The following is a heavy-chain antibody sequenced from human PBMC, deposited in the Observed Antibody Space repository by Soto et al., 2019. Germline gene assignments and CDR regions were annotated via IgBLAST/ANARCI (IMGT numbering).Heavy chain of an antibody. J-gene: IGHJ4*02. CDR2: INAGNGNT. CDR1: GYTFTSYA. V-gene: IGHV1-3*05. Sequence: QVQLVQSGAEEKKPGASVKGSCKASGYTFTSYAMHWVRQAPGQRLEWMGWINAGNGNTKYSQKFQGRVTITRDTSASTAYMELSSLRSEDTAVYYCARAIVVVTPPDYWGQGTLVTVSS. D-gene: IGHD3-22*01. CDR3: ARAIVVVTPPDY.